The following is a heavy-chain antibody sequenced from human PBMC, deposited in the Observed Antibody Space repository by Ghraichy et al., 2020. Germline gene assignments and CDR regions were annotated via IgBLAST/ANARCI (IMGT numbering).Heavy chain of an antibody. J-gene: IGHJ6*02. V-gene: IGHV3-21*01. D-gene: IGHD3-16*01. CDR2: ISGSGSHI. Sequence: ESLNISCAASGFTFSDYSMNWVRQAPGKGLEWVSSISGSGSHIYYADSLKGRFTISRDNAKNSLYLQMNSLRAEDSAVYYCARLAILIGGVDIHYYGMDVWGQGTTVTVSS. CDR1: GFTFSDYS. CDR3: ARLAILIGGVDIHYYGMDV.